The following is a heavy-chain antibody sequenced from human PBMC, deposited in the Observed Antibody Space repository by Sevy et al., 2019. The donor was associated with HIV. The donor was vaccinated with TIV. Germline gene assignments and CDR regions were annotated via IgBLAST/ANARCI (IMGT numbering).Heavy chain of an antibody. CDR2: ISSSSSYI. Sequence: GGSLRLSCAASGFTFSSYSMNWVRQAPGKGLEWVSSISSSSSYIYYADSVKGRFTISRDNAKNSLYLQMNSLRAEDTAVYYCARDAKLYYDSSGYYYAPDAFDNWGQGTMVTVSS. J-gene: IGHJ3*02. D-gene: IGHD3-22*01. CDR1: GFTFSSYS. CDR3: ARDAKLYYDSSGYYYAPDAFDN. V-gene: IGHV3-21*01.